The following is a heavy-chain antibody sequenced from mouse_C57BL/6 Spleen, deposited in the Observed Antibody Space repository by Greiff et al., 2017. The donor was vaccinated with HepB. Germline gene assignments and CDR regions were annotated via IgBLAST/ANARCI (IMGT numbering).Heavy chain of an antibody. CDR2: IYPGDGDT. D-gene: IGHD2-4*01. V-gene: IGHV1-82*01. J-gene: IGHJ2*01. Sequence: QVHVKQSGPELVKPGASVKISCKASGYAFSSSWMNWVKQRPGKGLEWIGRIYPGDGDTNYNGKFKGKATLTADKSSSTAYMQLSSLTSEDSAVYFCARWDDYDGYYFDYWGQGTTLTVSS. CDR3: ARWDDYDGYYFDY. CDR1: GYAFSSSW.